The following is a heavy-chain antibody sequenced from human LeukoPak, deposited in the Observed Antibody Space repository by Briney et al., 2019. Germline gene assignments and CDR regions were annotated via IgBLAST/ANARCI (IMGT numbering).Heavy chain of an antibody. CDR2: INPSGGST. J-gene: IGHJ3*02. CDR1: GYTFTSYY. CDR3: ARAVAGPNAFDI. D-gene: IGHD6-19*01. Sequence: ASVKVCCKAAGYTFTSYYMHWVRQAPGQGLEWMGIINPSGGSTSYAQKFQGRVTMTRDTSTSTVYMELSSLRSEDTAVYYCARAVAGPNAFDIWGQGTMVTVSS. V-gene: IGHV1-46*01.